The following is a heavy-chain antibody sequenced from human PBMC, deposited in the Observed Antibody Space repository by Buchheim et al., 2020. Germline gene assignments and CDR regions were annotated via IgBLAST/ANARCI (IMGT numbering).Heavy chain of an antibody. CDR1: GFTFTSYW. V-gene: IGHV3-7*01. J-gene: IGHJ5*02. CDR3: ASDAPYSGPSSGWFDP. D-gene: IGHD2-21*01. CDR2: IKQDGSEK. Sequence: EVQLVESGGGLVQPGGSLRLSCAASGFTFTSYWMSWVRQAPGKGPEWVANIKQDGSEKHYVDSVKGRFTISRDNAKNSVSLLMNSLRGEDTAVYYCASDAPYSGPSSGWFDPWGQGTL.